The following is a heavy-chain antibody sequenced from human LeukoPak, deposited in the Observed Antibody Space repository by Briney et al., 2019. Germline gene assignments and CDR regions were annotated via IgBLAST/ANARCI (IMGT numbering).Heavy chain of an antibody. D-gene: IGHD3/OR15-3a*01. CDR1: GGSISSYY. J-gene: IGHJ4*02. Sequence: SETLSLTCTVSGGSISSYYWSWIRQPPGKGLEWIGYIYYSGSTNYNPSLKSRVTISVDTSKNQFSLKLSSVTAADTAVYYCASTTIFGLVTFDYWGQGTLVTVSS. CDR2: IYYSGST. V-gene: IGHV4-59*01. CDR3: ASTTIFGLVTFDY.